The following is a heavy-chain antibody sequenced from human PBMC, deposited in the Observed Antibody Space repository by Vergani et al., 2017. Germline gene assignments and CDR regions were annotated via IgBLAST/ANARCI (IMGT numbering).Heavy chain of an antibody. V-gene: IGHV5-51*01. D-gene: IGHD3-22*01. CDR3: ARLYGGDSSGSKYFDY. Sequence: EVEGGESGAEVKKPGESLKISCQISGYSFTNYWIGWVRQMPGKGLEWMGIIHPADSDTRYSPSFQGQVTISVDKSISTAYLQRSSLRASDSAMYYCARLYGGDSSGSKYFDYWGQGTLVTVSS. CDR2: IHPADSDT. CDR1: GYSFTNYW. J-gene: IGHJ4*02.